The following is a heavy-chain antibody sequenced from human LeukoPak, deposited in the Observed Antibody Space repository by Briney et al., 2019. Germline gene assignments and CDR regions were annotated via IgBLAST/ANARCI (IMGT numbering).Heavy chain of an antibody. CDR3: ARDFGGFDY. CDR2: ISAYNGNT. J-gene: IGHJ4*02. D-gene: IGHD2-15*01. V-gene: IGHV1-18*01. Sequence: ASVKVSCKASGYTFTSYGISWVRQAPGQGLEWMGWISAYNGNTNYAQKFQGRVTMTRDTSISTAYMELSRLRSDDTAVYYCARDFGGFDYWGQGTLVTVSS. CDR1: GYTFTSYG.